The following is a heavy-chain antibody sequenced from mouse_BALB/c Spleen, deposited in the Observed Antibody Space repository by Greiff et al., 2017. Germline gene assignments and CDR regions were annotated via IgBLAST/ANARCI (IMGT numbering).Heavy chain of an antibody. Sequence: EVMLVESGGGLVQPGGSRKLSCAASGFTFSSFGMHWVRQAPEKGLEWVAYISSGSSTIYYADTVKGRFTISRDNPKNTLFLQMTSLRSEDTAMYYCARRLWDGDYFDYWGQGTTLTVSS. D-gene: IGHD4-1*01. CDR1: GFTFSSFG. CDR2: ISSGSSTI. V-gene: IGHV5-17*02. CDR3: ARRLWDGDYFDY. J-gene: IGHJ2*01.